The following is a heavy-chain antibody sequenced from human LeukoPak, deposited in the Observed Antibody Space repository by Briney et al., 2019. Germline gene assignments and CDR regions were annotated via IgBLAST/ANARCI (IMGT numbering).Heavy chain of an antibody. V-gene: IGHV1-69*05. CDR3: ASPAQSNLGELSLENWAFDI. J-gene: IGHJ3*02. D-gene: IGHD3-16*02. CDR1: GGTFSSYA. CDR2: IIPIFGTA. Sequence: SVKVSCKASGGTFSSYAISWVRQARGQGLEWMGGIIPIFGTANYAQKFQGRVTITTDESTSTAYMELSSLRSEDTAVYYCASPAQSNLGELSLENWAFDIWGQGTMVTVSS.